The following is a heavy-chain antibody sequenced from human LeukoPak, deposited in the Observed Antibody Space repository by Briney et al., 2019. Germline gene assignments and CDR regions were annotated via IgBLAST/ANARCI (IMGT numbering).Heavy chain of an antibody. D-gene: IGHD2-2*03. CDR2: VSYDGSNK. CDR1: GFTFSSYA. V-gene: IGHV3-30-3*01. Sequence: GGSLILSCAASGFTFSSYAMHWVRQAPGKGLHWVAVVSYDGSNKYYADSVKGRFTISRDNSKNTLYLQLNSLRPEDTALYYCARDGYCSSTGCSAYFFDSWGQGTLVTVSS. CDR3: ARDGYCSSTGCSAYFFDS. J-gene: IGHJ4*02.